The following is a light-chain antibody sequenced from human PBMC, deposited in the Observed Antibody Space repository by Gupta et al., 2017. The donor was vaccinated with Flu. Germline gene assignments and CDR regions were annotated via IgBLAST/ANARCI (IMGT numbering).Light chain of an antibody. CDR3: QKYNDAPWT. CDR1: QGIANY. V-gene: IGKV1-27*01. Sequence: GDRFTITCRASQGIANYVAWHQQKPGRVPNRLLYASSTLQSGVLSRFSGSGSGTDFTLTISSLQPEDVATYYSQKYNDAPWTFGQGIKVEIK. J-gene: IGKJ1*01. CDR2: ASS.